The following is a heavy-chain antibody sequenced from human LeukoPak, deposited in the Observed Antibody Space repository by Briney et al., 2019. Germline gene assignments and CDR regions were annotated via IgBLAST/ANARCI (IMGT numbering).Heavy chain of an antibody. CDR2: INHSGST. Sequence: SETLSLTCTVSGGSISSYYWSWIRQPTGKGLEWIGEINHSGSTNYNPSLKSRVTISVDTSKNQFSLKLSSVTAADTAVYYCARGRKRDYRVDYWGQGTLVTVSS. V-gene: IGHV4-34*01. CDR1: GGSISSYY. D-gene: IGHD5-12*01. CDR3: ARGRKRDYRVDY. J-gene: IGHJ4*02.